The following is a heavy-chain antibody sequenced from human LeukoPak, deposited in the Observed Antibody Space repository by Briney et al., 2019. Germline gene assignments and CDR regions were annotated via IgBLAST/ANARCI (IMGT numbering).Heavy chain of an antibody. CDR3: ARGSGGCSGYDNWFDR. J-gene: IGHJ5*02. V-gene: IGHV1-2*02. CDR2: INPNSGGT. CDR1: GYTFTGYY. D-gene: IGHD5-12*01. Sequence: ASVTVSCKASGYTFTGYYMHWVRQAPGQGLERMGWINPNSGGTNYAQKFQGRVTMTRDTSISTAYMELSRLRSDDTAVYYCARGSGGCSGYDNWFDRWGQGTLVTVSS.